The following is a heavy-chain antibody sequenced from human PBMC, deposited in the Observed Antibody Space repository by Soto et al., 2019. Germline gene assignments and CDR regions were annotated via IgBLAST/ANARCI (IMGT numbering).Heavy chain of an antibody. Sequence: QVLLVQSGADVKKPGSSVKISCKASGGSFGNSAINWVRQTPGQGLEWLGGFIPVYRTLNYAQKFQGRVTITADESTGTAYMTLSSLASNDTAVYYCATGVIWIGYFTVDSWVQGTQVTFSS. J-gene: IGHJ4*02. CDR2: FIPVYRTL. V-gene: IGHV1-69*01. D-gene: IGHD3-3*01. CDR1: GGSFGNSA. CDR3: ATGVIWIGYFTVDS.